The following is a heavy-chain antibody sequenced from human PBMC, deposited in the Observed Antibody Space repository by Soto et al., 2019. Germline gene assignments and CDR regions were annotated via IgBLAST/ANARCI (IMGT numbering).Heavy chain of an antibody. V-gene: IGHV1-2*04. Sequence: ASVKVSCKASGYTFTGYYMHWVRQAPGQGLEWMGWINPNSGGTNYAQKFQGWVTMTRDTSISTAYMELSRLRSDDTAVYYCARDGVDTAMVWNGMDVWGQGTTVTVSS. CDR3: ARDGVDTAMVWNGMDV. CDR2: INPNSGGT. J-gene: IGHJ6*02. D-gene: IGHD5-18*01. CDR1: GYTFTGYY.